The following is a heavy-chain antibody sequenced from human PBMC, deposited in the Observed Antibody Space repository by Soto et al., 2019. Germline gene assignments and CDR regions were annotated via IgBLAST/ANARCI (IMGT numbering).Heavy chain of an antibody. D-gene: IGHD6-19*01. V-gene: IGHV4-59*01. CDR2: IYYSGST. Sequence: QVQLQESGPGLVKPSETLSLTCTVSGGSISSYYWSWIRQPPGKGLEWIGYIYYSGSTNYNPSLKSRVTISVDTSKNQFSLKLSSVTAADPAVYSCATQWLAGGGGNWYFDLWGRGTLVTVSS. CDR1: GGSISSYY. J-gene: IGHJ2*01. CDR3: ATQWLAGGGGNWYFDL.